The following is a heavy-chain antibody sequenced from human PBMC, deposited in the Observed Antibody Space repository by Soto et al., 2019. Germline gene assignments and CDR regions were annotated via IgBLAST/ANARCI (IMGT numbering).Heavy chain of an antibody. D-gene: IGHD3-16*01. CDR3: ARRGTNYYYYGMDV. CDR2: ISSSSSYT. V-gene: IGHV3-11*06. J-gene: IGHJ6*02. CDR1: GFTFSDYY. Sequence: GGSLRLSCAASGFTFSDYYMSWIRQAPGKGLEWVSYISSSSSYTNYADSVKGRFTISRDNAKNSLYLQMNSLRAEDTAVYYCARRGTNYYYYGMDVWGQGTTVTVSS.